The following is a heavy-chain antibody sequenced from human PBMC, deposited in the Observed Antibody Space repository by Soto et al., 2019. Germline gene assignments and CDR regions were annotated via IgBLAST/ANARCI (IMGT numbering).Heavy chain of an antibody. CDR1: GFTFRTYT. Sequence: GGSLRLSCISSGFTFRTYTMNWVRQAPGKGLEWVSGIRGFSPYTFYAESVKGRFTISRDNAKNSLYLQMNSLRAEDTAVYYCARDRGYDAHDYYYNAMDVWGQATTVTVSS. V-gene: IGHV3-21*01. D-gene: IGHD2-15*01. J-gene: IGHJ6*02. CDR2: IRGFSPYT. CDR3: ARDRGYDAHDYYYNAMDV.